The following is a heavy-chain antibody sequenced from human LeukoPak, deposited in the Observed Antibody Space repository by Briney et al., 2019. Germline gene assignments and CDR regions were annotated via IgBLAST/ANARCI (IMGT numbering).Heavy chain of an antibody. D-gene: IGHD5-12*01. Sequence: ASVKVSCKASGHTANTYGFSWVRRAPGQGLEWIGWIFSYNGQTKYADKFQGRVTMTTDTSKTIAYMELRSLRSDDTAVYFCANVAKGRYFFYYMDVWGKGTTVTVS. J-gene: IGHJ6*03. V-gene: IGHV1-18*01. CDR3: ANVAKGRYFFYYMDV. CDR1: GHTANTYG. CDR2: IFSYNGQT.